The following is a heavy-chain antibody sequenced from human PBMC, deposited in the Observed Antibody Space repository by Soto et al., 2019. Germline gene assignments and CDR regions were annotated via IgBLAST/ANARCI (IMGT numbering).Heavy chain of an antibody. CDR2: IYYTGST. J-gene: IGHJ4*02. Sequence: SETVSLTCTFSGGSVRGGSYYWSWIRQPPGKGLEWIGYIYYTGSTNYNPSLKSRVSMSVDTSKNQFSLKLSSVTAADAAVYHCARGYECSGGSCSFDSWGQGTLVTVSS. D-gene: IGHD2-15*01. V-gene: IGHV4-61*01. CDR1: GGSVRGGSYY. CDR3: ARGYECSGGSCSFDS.